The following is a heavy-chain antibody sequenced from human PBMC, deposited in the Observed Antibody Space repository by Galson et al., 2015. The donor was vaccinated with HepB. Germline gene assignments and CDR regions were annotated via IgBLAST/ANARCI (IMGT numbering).Heavy chain of an antibody. CDR1: GDSVASNSAA. CDR2: TYYRSKWFN. Sequence: CAISGDSVASNSAAWNWIRQSPSRGLEWLGRTYYRSKWFNDYAISVKSRIIFNADTSKNQFSLQLNSVTPEDTAVYYCARDSGRYYNFDYWGQGTLVTVSS. V-gene: IGHV6-1*01. J-gene: IGHJ4*02. CDR3: ARDSGRYYNFDY. D-gene: IGHD1-26*01.